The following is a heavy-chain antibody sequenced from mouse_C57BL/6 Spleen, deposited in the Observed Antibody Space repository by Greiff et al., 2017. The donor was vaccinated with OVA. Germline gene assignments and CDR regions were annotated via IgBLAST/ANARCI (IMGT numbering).Heavy chain of an antibody. J-gene: IGHJ1*03. V-gene: IGHV1-55*01. CDR2: IYPGSGST. CDR1: GYTFTSYW. Sequence: VQLQQPGAELVKPGASVKMSCKASGYTFTSYWLTWVKQRPGQGLEWIGDIYPGSGSTNYNEKFKSKATLTVDTSSSTAYLQLSSLTSEDSAVYYCARTAYYGSSYWYFDVWGTGTTVTVSS. CDR3: ARTAYYGSSYWYFDV. D-gene: IGHD1-1*01.